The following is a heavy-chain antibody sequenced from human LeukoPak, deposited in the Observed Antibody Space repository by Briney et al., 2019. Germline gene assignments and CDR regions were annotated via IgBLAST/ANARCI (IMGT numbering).Heavy chain of an antibody. D-gene: IGHD6-25*01. CDR2: ISGTGGST. CDR1: GFTFSSYA. Sequence: PGGSLRLSCAASGFTFSSYAMSWVRQAPGKGLEWVSAISGTGGSTYYADSVKGRFTISRDNSKNALYLQMNSLRAEDTAVYYCAKAGGTATRPLYFDYWGQGTLVTVSS. J-gene: IGHJ4*02. V-gene: IGHV3-23*01. CDR3: AKAGGTATRPLYFDY.